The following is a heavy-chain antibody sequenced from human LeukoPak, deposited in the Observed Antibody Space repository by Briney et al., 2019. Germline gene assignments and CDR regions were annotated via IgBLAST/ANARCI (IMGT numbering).Heavy chain of an antibody. CDR1: GFTFSSYA. V-gene: IGHV3-33*08. Sequence: GRSLRLSCAASGFTFSSYAMSWVRQAPGKGLEWVAVIWYDGSNKYYADSVKGRFTISRDNSKNTLYLQMNSLRAEDTAVYYCARGLQPDYWGQGTLVTVSS. D-gene: IGHD1-1*01. CDR3: ARGLQPDY. J-gene: IGHJ4*02. CDR2: IWYDGSNK.